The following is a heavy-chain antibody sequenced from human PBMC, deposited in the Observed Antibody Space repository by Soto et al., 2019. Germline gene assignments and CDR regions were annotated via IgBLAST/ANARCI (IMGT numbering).Heavy chain of an antibody. CDR2: LCYSGNT. V-gene: IGHV4-61*01. CDR3: ARSGGGSGWL. CDR1: GDSVSSGSKC. Sequence: SETLSLTCTVSGDSVSSGSKCWSWIRQPPGKALEWIAYLCYSGNTNYNPSLKSRVTISRDTSRNQFSLRMTSVTADDMAVYFCARSGGGSGWLGGQGTLVTVSS. D-gene: IGHD6-19*01. J-gene: IGHJ4*02.